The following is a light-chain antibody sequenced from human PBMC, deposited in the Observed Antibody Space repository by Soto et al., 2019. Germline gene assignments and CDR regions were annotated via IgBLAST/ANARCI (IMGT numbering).Light chain of an antibody. Sequence: EKVLTQSPGTLSLSPGERATLSCRASQSVGSSYLAWYQQKPGQAPRLLIYSTSSRATDIPDRFSGSGSGTDFTLTISRLEPEDFAVYYCQQYDSPIWTFGQGTKVEIK. V-gene: IGKV3-20*01. J-gene: IGKJ1*01. CDR1: QSVGSSY. CDR3: QQYDSPIWT. CDR2: STS.